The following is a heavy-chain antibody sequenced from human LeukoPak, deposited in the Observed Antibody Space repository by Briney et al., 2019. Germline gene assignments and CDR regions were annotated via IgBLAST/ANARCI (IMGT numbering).Heavy chain of an antibody. Sequence: SETLSLTCTVSGGSISSSDHYWAWIRQPPGKGLEWIGSRYYSGDNYYSPSLKSRATISVDTSRNQFALKLNSVTATDTAVYFCARHRLEGDTFDIWGKGHWSLSLQ. V-gene: IGHV4-39*01. D-gene: IGHD3-3*01. CDR3: ARHRLEGDTFDI. CDR2: RYYSGDN. CDR1: GGSISSSDHY. J-gene: IGHJ3*02.